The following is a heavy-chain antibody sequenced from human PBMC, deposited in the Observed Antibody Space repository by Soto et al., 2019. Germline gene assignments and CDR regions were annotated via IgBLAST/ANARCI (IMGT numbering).Heavy chain of an antibody. D-gene: IGHD2-15*01. V-gene: IGHV2-5*02. CDR3: VHSRRRQSCSGGNCYHFDY. Sequence: QITLKESGPTLVKPTQTLTLTCTFSGFSLTNGVVVGWIRQPPGKALEWLVIIYWDDEERYNPSLKSRLTITKDTSRNQVVLTMTNMDPVDTATYLCVHSRRRQSCSGGNCYHFDYWGQGTLVTVSA. J-gene: IGHJ4*02. CDR1: GFSLTNGVV. CDR2: IYWDDEE.